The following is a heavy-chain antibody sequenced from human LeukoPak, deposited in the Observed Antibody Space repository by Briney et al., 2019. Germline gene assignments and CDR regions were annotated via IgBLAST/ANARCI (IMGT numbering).Heavy chain of an antibody. D-gene: IGHD3-22*01. CDR2: INQGGSEK. J-gene: IGHJ4*02. V-gene: IGHV3-7*03. CDR1: GFIFRNYW. Sequence: GGSLRLSCAASGFIFRNYWMSWVRQGPGEGPEWVANINQGGSEKYYVDSVKGRFTISRDNAKNSLDLQMNSLRVEDTAIYYWARLAVPPGTGGWYYEKWGQETLVTVSS. CDR3: ARLAVPPGTGGWYYEK.